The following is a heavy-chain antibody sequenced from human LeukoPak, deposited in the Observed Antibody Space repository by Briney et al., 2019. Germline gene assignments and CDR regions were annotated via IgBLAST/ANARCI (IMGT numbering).Heavy chain of an antibody. CDR1: GGSISSGSYY. V-gene: IGHV4-61*02. J-gene: IGHJ4*02. CDR2: IYTSGST. CDR3: ARDGNWNYDY. Sequence: PSETLSLTCTVSGGSISSGSYYWRWLRQPAGKGLEWIGRIYTSGSTNYSPPLKSRVTISVDTSKNQFSLKLSSVTAADTAVYYCARDGNWNYDYWGQGTLVTVSS. D-gene: IGHD1-1*01.